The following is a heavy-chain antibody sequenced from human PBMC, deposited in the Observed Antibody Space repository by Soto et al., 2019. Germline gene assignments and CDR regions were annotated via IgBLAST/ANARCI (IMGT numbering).Heavy chain of an antibody. CDR3: ARLAVGYDFWTSDYYYYYGMDV. CDR1: GGSISSYY. V-gene: IGHV4-59*01. J-gene: IGHJ6*02. D-gene: IGHD3-3*01. Sequence: SETLSLTCTVSGGSISSYYWSWIRQPPGKGLEWIGYIYYSGSTNYNPSLKSRVTISVDTSKNQFSLRLSSVTAADTAVYYCARLAVGYDFWTSDYYYYYGMDVWGQGTTVTVSS. CDR2: IYYSGST.